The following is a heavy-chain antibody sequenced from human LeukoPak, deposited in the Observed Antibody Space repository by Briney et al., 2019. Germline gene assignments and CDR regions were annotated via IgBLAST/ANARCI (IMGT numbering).Heavy chain of an antibody. CDR1: GFTFSTYA. D-gene: IGHD5-24*01. V-gene: IGHV3-23*01. CDR3: TKCPSTDGYNS. CDR2: ISGSGDNT. Sequence: GGSLRLSCAVSGFTFSTYAMSWVRQAPGKGLEWVSVISGSGDNTYYADSVKGRFTISRDNFKNTLYLQMNSLRAEDTALYYCTKCPSTDGYNSWGQGTLVTVSS. J-gene: IGHJ5*02.